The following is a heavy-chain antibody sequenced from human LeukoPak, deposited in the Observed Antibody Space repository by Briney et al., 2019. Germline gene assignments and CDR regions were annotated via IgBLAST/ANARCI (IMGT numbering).Heavy chain of an antibody. J-gene: IGHJ5*02. Sequence: ASVKVSFKASGDTFSTYDVNWVRQATGQGLEWMGWVNPKSGHTAYAQKFQGRVTMTSDTSTAFLELSSLRFEDTAVYFCARGVVGGTTVGPWGQGTLVTVSS. D-gene: IGHD1-7*01. V-gene: IGHV1-8*01. CDR3: ARGVVGGTTVGP. CDR1: GDTFSTYD. CDR2: VNPKSGHT.